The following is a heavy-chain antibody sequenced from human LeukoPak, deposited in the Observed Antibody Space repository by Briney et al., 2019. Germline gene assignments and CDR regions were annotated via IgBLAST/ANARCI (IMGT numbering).Heavy chain of an antibody. CDR1: GYIFTNYW. CDR3: ARHRYSGSDTQGFDY. J-gene: IGHJ4*02. Sequence: GESLKISCKGSGYIFTNYWIAWVRQMPGKGLEWMGIVYPTNSETRYSPSFRGQVTISADKSSSTGYLQWSSLKASDTAMYYCARHRYSGSDTQGFDYWGQGTLVTVSS. V-gene: IGHV5-51*01. D-gene: IGHD5-12*01. CDR2: VYPTNSET.